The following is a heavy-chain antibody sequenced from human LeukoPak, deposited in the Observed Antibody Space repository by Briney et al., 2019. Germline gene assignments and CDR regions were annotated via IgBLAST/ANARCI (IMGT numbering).Heavy chain of an antibody. J-gene: IGHJ4*02. CDR3: VGKYYYDSSGYYPLDY. CDR1: GGTFSSYA. CDR2: IIPIFGTA. V-gene: IGHV1-69*13. Sequence: SVKVSCKASGGTFSSYAIGWVRQAPGQGLEWMGGIIPIFGTANYAQKFQGRVTITADESTSTAYMELSSLRSEDTAVYYCVGKYYYDSSGYYPLDYWGQGTLVTVSS. D-gene: IGHD3-22*01.